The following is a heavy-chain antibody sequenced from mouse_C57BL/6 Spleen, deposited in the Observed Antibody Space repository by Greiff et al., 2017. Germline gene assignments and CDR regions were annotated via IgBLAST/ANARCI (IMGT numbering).Heavy chain of an antibody. J-gene: IGHJ2*01. CDR2: INPNNGGT. Sequence: VQLQQSGPELVKPGASVKISCKASGYTFTDYYMNWVKQSHGKSLEWIGDINPNNGGTSYNQKFKGKATLTVDKSSSTAYMELRSLTSEDSAVYYCARKVTTVEVYFDYWGQGTTLTVSS. V-gene: IGHV1-26*01. CDR1: GYTFTDYY. CDR3: ARKVTTVEVYFDY. D-gene: IGHD1-1*01.